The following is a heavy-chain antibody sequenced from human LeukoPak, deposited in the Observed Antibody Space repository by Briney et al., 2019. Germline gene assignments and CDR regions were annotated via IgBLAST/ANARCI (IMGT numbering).Heavy chain of an antibody. D-gene: IGHD4-17*01. Sequence: GASVKVSCKASGYTFTSYAMHWVRQAPGQRLEWMGWINAGNGNTKYSQKFQGRVTITRDTSASTAYMELSSLRSEDTAVYYCARVMGGDYDYFDYWGQGTLVTVSS. J-gene: IGHJ4*02. CDR2: INAGNGNT. V-gene: IGHV1-3*01. CDR3: ARVMGGDYDYFDY. CDR1: GYTFTSYA.